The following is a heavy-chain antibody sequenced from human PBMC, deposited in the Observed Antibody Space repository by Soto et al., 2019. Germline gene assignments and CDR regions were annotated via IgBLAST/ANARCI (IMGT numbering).Heavy chain of an antibody. V-gene: IGHV4-31*03. CDR2: IYYSGST. D-gene: IGHD6-19*01. Sequence: SDTLSLTCTVSGGSISSGCYYWRWIRQHPGKGLEWIGYIYYSGSTYYNPSLKSRVTISVDTSKNQFSLKLSSVTAADTAVYYCAAYSSGRDVRFDYWGQGTLVTVSS. CDR1: GGSISSGCYY. CDR3: AAYSSGRDVRFDY. J-gene: IGHJ4*02.